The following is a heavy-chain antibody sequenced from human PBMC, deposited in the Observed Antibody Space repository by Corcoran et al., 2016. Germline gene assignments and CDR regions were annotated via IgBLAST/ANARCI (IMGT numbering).Heavy chain of an antibody. J-gene: IGHJ4*02. D-gene: IGHD5-12*01. CDR1: GFSLSTSGMC. CDR2: IDWDAVK. Sequence: QVTLRESGPALVKPTQTLTLTCTFSGFSLSTSGMCVSWISQPPGKALEWLALIDWDAVKYYSTTLKTRLTISKDTYKNQVVLTMTNMYPVDTATYYCAIVYIVATIKGFNFDYWGQGTLVTVSS. CDR3: AIVYIVATIKGFNFDY. V-gene: IGHV2-70*01.